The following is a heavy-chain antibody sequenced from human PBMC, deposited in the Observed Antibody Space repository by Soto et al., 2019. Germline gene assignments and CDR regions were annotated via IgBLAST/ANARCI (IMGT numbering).Heavy chain of an antibody. V-gene: IGHV3-30*18. Sequence: PGGSLRLSCAASGFTFSSYGMHWVRQAPGKGLEWVAVISYDGSNKYYADSVKGRFTISRDNSKNTLYLQMNSLRAEDTAVYYCAKDPGYSTPYNWFDPWGQGTLVTVSS. J-gene: IGHJ5*02. D-gene: IGHD1-1*01. CDR3: AKDPGYSTPYNWFDP. CDR1: GFTFSSYG. CDR2: ISYDGSNK.